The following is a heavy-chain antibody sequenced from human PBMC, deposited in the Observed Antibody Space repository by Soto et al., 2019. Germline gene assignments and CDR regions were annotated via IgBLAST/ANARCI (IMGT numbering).Heavy chain of an antibody. CDR1: GISFSRSG. CDR3: AKDQGVKDFDY. D-gene: IGHD3-16*01. CDR2: ISYDGSRT. V-gene: IGHV3-30*18. Sequence: QVQLVESGGGVVQPGRSLRLSCVASGISFSRSGMHWVRQAPGKGLEWVAVISYDGSRTYYPDSVKGRFTISRDDSKNAVYLQMNTLRTDDTAVYYCAKDQGVKDFDYWGQGTLVTVSS. J-gene: IGHJ4*02.